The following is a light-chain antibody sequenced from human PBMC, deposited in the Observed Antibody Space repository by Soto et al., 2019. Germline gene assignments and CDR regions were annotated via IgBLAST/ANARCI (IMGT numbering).Light chain of an antibody. CDR3: QEYSDLWT. Sequence: DIQMTQFPSTLSASVGDSVTITCRASQSIRSWLAWYQQKPGKDPMLLIYKASTLESGVPSRFSGSVSGTEFTLTISSLQPDDFSTYYCQEYSDLWTFGQGTKVEIK. CDR2: KAS. J-gene: IGKJ1*01. V-gene: IGKV1-5*03. CDR1: QSIRSW.